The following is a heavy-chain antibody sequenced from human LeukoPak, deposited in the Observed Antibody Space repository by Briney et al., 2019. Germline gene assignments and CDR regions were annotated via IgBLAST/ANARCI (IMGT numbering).Heavy chain of an antibody. Sequence: SVKVSCMASGGTFSSYAISWVRQAPGQGLEWMGGIIPIFGTANYAQKFQGRVTITADESTSTAYMELSSLRSEDTAVYYCARKYYYDSSGYYGMDVWGQGTTVTVSS. CDR3: ARKYYYDSSGYYGMDV. D-gene: IGHD3-22*01. J-gene: IGHJ6*02. CDR2: IIPIFGTA. CDR1: GGTFSSYA. V-gene: IGHV1-69*13.